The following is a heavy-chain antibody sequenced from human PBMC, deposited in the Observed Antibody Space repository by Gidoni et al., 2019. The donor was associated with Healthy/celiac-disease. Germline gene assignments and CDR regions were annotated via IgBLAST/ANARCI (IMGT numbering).Heavy chain of an antibody. V-gene: IGHV3-23*01. J-gene: IGHJ4*02. Sequence: EVQLLESGGGLVQPGGSLRLSCAASGFTFSSYAMSGVRQAPGKGLEWVSAISGSGGSTYYADSVKGRFTISRDNSKNTLYLQMNSLRAEDTAVYYCAKDYFGYDSSGYPYYFDYWGQGTLVTVSS. D-gene: IGHD3-22*01. CDR2: ISGSGGST. CDR3: AKDYFGYDSSGYPYYFDY. CDR1: GFTFSSYA.